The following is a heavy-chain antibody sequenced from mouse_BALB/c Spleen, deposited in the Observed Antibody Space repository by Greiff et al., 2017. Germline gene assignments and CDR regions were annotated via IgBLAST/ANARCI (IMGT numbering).Heavy chain of an antibody. D-gene: IGHD1-1*01. V-gene: IGHV1S81*02. CDR1: GYTFTSYW. J-gene: IGHJ3*01. CDR3: ARGRVGFAY. Sequence: QVQLQQPGAELVKPGASVKLSCKASGYTFTSYWMHWVKQRPGQGLEWIGEINPSNGRTNYNEKFKSKATLTVDKSSSTAYMQLSSLTSEDSAVYYCARGRVGFAYWGQGTLVTVSA. CDR2: INPSNGRT.